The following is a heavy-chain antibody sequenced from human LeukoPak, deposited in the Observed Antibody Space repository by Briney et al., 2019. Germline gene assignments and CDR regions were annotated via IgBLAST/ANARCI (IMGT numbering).Heavy chain of an antibody. D-gene: IGHD4-17*01. J-gene: IGHJ6*03. V-gene: IGHV1-69-2*01. CDR2: VDPEDGET. Sequence: ASVKISCKVSGYTFTDYYMHRVQQAPGKGLEWMGLVDPEDGETIYAEKFQGRVTITADTSTDTAYMELSSLRSEDTAVYYCATDRPRTVTTVYYYMDVWGKGTTVTVSS. CDR3: ATDRPRTVTTVYYYMDV. CDR1: GYTFTDYY.